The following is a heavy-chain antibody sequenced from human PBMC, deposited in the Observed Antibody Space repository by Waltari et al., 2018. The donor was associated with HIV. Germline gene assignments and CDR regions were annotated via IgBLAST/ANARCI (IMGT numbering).Heavy chain of an antibody. CDR1: VGPISSNIYH. J-gene: IGHJ4*02. CDR2: IYYTGNT. D-gene: IGHD4-17*01. V-gene: IGHV4-39*07. Sequence: QLWLQESGPRLVQPSTTRSLPCSVFVGPISSNIYHWAWIRQSPGKGLEWIGSIYYTGNTYYKPSLKRRVTISIDTSKNQFSLRLTSVTAADTAIYYCVAQDYSDSVDWWGQGTLVTVFS. CDR3: VAQDYSDSVDW.